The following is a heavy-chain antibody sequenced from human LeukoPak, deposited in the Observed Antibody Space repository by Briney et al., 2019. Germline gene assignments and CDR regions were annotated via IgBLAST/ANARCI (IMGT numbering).Heavy chain of an antibody. V-gene: IGHV3-48*01. CDR2: ISGGSGTI. Sequence: GGSLRLSCAASGFTFTNYNMNWVRQAPGKGLEWISYISGGSGTIYYADSVRGRFTVSRDNAKDSLWLQMNNLRVEDTAVYYCARDRSGSGSLHDYWGQGTLVTVSS. CDR1: GFTFTNYN. D-gene: IGHD3-10*01. CDR3: ARDRSGSGSLHDY. J-gene: IGHJ4*02.